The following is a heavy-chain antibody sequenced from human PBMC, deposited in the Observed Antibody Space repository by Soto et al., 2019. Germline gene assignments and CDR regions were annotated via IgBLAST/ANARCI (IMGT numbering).Heavy chain of an antibody. V-gene: IGHV1-69*12. CDR1: GGTFSSYA. J-gene: IGHJ5*02. Sequence: QVQLVQSGAEVKKPGSSVKVSCKASGGTFSSYAISWVRQAPGQGLEWMGGIIPIFGTANYAQKFQGRVTITADESTSTAYTELSSLRSEATAVYYCLALSGSYSGWFDPWGQGTLVTVSS. CDR2: IIPIFGTA. CDR3: LALSGSYSGWFDP. D-gene: IGHD1-26*01.